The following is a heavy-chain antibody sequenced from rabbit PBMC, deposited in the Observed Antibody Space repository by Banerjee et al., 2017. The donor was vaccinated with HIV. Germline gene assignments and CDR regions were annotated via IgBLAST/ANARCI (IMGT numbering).Heavy chain of an antibody. J-gene: IGHJ4*01. CDR1: GVSFSSSSY. Sequence: QSLEESGGDLVKPGASLTLTCTASGVSFSSSSYMCWVRQAPGKGLEWIGYIVPIFGVTYYASWVNGRFTISSHNAQNTLYLQLNSLTGADTATYFCVREAGYAGYGDASLWGPGTLVTVS. CDR3: VREAGYAGYGDASL. V-gene: IGHV1S40*01. CDR2: IVPIFGVT. D-gene: IGHD6-1*01.